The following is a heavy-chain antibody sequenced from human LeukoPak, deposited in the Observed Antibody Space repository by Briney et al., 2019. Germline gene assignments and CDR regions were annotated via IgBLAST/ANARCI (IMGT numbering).Heavy chain of an antibody. CDR1: GRPFSSSI. CDR2: MSFDGSQ. J-gene: IGHJ3*02. CDR3: AREGHTSGFCGAFDI. Sequence: RAGGSLRLYCALSGRPFSSSIMHWVRQAPGKGLEWVAGMSFDGSQYYVDSVKGRFTISRDNSGNTVFLHMTSLRPEDTAVYFCAREGHTSGFCGAFDIWGQGTTVTISS. V-gene: IGHV3-30*03. D-gene: IGHD5-12*01.